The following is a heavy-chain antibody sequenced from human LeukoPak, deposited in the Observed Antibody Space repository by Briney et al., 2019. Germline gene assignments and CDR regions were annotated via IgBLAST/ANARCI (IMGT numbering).Heavy chain of an antibody. CDR3: ARLLIAMTDY. CDR2: IYPADAET. J-gene: IGHJ4*02. CDR1: GYIFTSYW. Sequence: GESLKISCKGSGYIFTSYWIGWVRQMPGKGLEWMGIIYPADAETRYSPSFQGQVTISADKSTSTAYLQWNSLRASDTAIYYCARLLIAMTDYWGQGTLVTVSS. D-gene: IGHD5-18*01. V-gene: IGHV5-51*01.